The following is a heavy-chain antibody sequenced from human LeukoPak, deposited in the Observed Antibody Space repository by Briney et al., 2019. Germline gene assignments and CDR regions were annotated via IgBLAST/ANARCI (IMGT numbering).Heavy chain of an antibody. Sequence: PGGSLGLSCAASGFTFSSYWMSWVRQAPGKGLEWVANIKQDGSEKYYVDSVKGRFTISRDNAKNSLYLQMNSLRAEGTAMYYCARDAQRGFDYSNSLEYWGHGTLVTVSS. V-gene: IGHV3-7*01. J-gene: IGHJ4*01. CDR1: GFTFSSYW. D-gene: IGHD4-11*01. CDR3: ARDAQRGFDYSNSLEY. CDR2: IKQDGSEK.